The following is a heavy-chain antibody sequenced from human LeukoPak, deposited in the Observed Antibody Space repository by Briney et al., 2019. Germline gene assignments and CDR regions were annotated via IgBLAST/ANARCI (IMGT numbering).Heavy chain of an antibody. J-gene: IGHJ5*02. V-gene: IGHV4-34*01. CDR1: GGSFSGYY. Sequence: SETLSLTCAVYGGSFSGYYWSWIRQPPGKGLEWIGEINHSGSTNYNPSLKSRVTISVDTSKNQFSLKLSSVTAADTAVYYCARGRGKQWLVSGARFDPWGQGTLVTVSS. CDR3: ARGRGKQWLVSGARFDP. D-gene: IGHD6-19*01. CDR2: INHSGST.